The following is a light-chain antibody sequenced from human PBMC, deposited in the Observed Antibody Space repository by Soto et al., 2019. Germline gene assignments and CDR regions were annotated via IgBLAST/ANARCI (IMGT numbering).Light chain of an antibody. CDR2: GAS. CDR1: QSVSSNY. Sequence: EIVLTQSPGTLSLSPGERATLSCRASQSVSSNYLAWYQQKPDQAPRLLIYGASSRATGTPDRFSGSGSGTDFTLTISRLEPEDFAVYHCQQYITAPETFGQGTKVEIK. J-gene: IGKJ1*01. V-gene: IGKV3-20*01. CDR3: QQYITAPET.